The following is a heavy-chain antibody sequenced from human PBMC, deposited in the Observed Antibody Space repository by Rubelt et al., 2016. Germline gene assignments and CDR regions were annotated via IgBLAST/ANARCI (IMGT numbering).Heavy chain of an antibody. CDR2: INQDGSST. J-gene: IGHJ4*02. D-gene: IGHD3-16*01. V-gene: IGHV3-74*01. CDR3: ARDHNWGFDY. Sequence: WVAQINQDGSSTHYAGSARGRFTISRDNAENMLYLQMNSLRAEDTAVYFCARDHNWGFDYWGQGILVTVSS.